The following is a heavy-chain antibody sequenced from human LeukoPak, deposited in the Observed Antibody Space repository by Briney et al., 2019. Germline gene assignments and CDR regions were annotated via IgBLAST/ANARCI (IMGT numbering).Heavy chain of an antibody. CDR1: GGSISSYY. J-gene: IGHJ4*02. V-gene: IGHV4-59*08. CDR3: AGLPWYYDILTGYYKPSGFDY. D-gene: IGHD3-9*01. CDR2: IYYSGST. Sequence: SETLSLTCTVSGGSISSYYWSWIRQPPGKGLEWIGYIYYSGSTNYNPSLKSRVTISVDTSKNQFSLKLSSVTAADTAVYYCAGLPWYYDILTGYYKPSGFDYWGQGTLVTVSS.